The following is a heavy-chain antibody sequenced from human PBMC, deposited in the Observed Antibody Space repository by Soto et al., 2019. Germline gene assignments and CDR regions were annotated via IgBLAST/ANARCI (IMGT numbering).Heavy chain of an antibody. Sequence: EVQLVESGGGLVQPAGSLRLSCAASGFTVSSNYMSWVRQAPGKGLEWVSVIYSGGTTYYADSVKGRFTISRDNSKNTLYLQMNSLRAEDTAVYYCARNGDSSDYRGWFDPWGQGTLVTVSS. D-gene: IGHD3-22*01. CDR2: IYSGGTT. CDR3: ARNGDSSDYRGWFDP. J-gene: IGHJ5*02. V-gene: IGHV3-66*01. CDR1: GFTVSSNY.